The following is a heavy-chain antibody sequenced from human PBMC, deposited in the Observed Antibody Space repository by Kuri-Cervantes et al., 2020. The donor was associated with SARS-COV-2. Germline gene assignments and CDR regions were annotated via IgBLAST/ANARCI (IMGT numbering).Heavy chain of an antibody. CDR2: IYYSGST. CDR3: ARQHLGYYMDV. J-gene: IGHJ6*03. D-gene: IGHD6-13*01. V-gene: IGHV4-38-2*02. CDR1: GYSISSGYY. Sequence: GSLRLSCTVSGYSISSGYYWGWIRQPPGKGLEWIGSIYYSGSTHYNPSLKGRVSISVDTSRNQFSLKVSSVTAADTAVYSCARQHLGYYMDVWGKGTTVTVSS.